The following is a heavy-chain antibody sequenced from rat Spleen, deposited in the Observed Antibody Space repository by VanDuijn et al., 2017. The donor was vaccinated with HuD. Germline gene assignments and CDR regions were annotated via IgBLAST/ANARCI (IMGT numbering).Heavy chain of an antibody. D-gene: IGHD1-10*01. V-gene: IGHV3-1*01. CDR3: ARQDNYVGFAY. CDR1: GSSITSHY. Sequence: EVQLQESGPGLVKPSQSLSLTCSVTGSSITSHYWGWIRKFPGHKMEYMGYISYSGSTSYNPSLKSQFSITRDTSKNQFFLQVNSVTTEDTATYYCARQDNYVGFAYWGQGTLVTVSS. J-gene: IGHJ3*01. CDR2: ISYSGST.